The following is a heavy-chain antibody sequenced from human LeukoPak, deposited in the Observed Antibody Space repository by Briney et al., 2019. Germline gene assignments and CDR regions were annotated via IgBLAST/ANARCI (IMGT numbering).Heavy chain of an antibody. Sequence: GGSLRLSCAASGFTFSSYSMNWVRQAPGKGLEWVANIKTDGSESYYVDSVKGRFAISRDNAKNSVFLQMNSLRAEDTALYYCARHGVHCFDCWGQGTLVTVSS. CDR1: GFTFSSYS. CDR3: ARHGVHCFDC. CDR2: IKTDGSES. J-gene: IGHJ4*02. D-gene: IGHD3-10*01. V-gene: IGHV3-7*01.